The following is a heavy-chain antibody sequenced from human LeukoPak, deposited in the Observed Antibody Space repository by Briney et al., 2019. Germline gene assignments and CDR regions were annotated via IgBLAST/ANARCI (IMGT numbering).Heavy chain of an antibody. CDR3: ARDRAWNYFDY. J-gene: IGHJ4*02. CDR1: GFTFSRHG. V-gene: IGHV3-30*03. CDR2: ISNDGSRK. D-gene: IGHD3-3*01. Sequence: GGSLRLSCAPSGFTFSRHGMHWIRQAPGKGLEWVAIISNDGSRKYYAHSVEGRFTISRDNSKNTLYLQMDSLRAEDTAVYYCARDRAWNYFDYWGQGTLVTVSS.